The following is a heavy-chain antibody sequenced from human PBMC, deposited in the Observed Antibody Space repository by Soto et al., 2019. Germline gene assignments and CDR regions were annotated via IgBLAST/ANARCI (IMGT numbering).Heavy chain of an antibody. CDR3: ARGYYDSRGQSNTFDI. D-gene: IGHD3-22*01. CDR1: GASISSSY. V-gene: IGHV4-59*01. Sequence: SETLSLTCTVSGASISSSYWSWIRQSPGKGLEWIGYVYYSGSTSYNPSLKSRVTISVDTSKNQFSLKLGSVTAADTAVYYCARGYYDSRGQSNTFDIWGQGTMVTVSS. J-gene: IGHJ3*02. CDR2: VYYSGST.